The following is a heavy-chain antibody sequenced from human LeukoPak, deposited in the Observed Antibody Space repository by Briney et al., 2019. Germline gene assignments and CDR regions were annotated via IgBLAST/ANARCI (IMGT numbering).Heavy chain of an antibody. Sequence: GGSLRLSCAASGFSFSNYGMHWVRQAPGKGLEWVAVIWYDGTNKYYADSVKGRFTISKDNAKNSLYLQMNSLRAEDTAVYYSARDLSLVVPYHFDCWGHGSVVTVSS. V-gene: IGHV3-33*01. CDR3: ARDLSLVVPYHFDC. CDR1: GFSFSNYG. CDR2: IWYDGTNK. J-gene: IGHJ4*01. D-gene: IGHD2-15*01.